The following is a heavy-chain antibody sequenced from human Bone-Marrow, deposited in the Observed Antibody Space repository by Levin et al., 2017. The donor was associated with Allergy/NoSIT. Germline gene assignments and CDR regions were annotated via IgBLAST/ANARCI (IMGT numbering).Heavy chain of an antibody. D-gene: IGHD3-10*01. J-gene: IGHJ6*02. CDR3: AREETFYHGSGSFHALLDV. Sequence: PSETLSLTCAVSGDSISSNNWWGWVRQPPGKGLEWIGQIYHSGSTNYNPSLKSRVTISVDKSENQISLKLSSVTAADTAVYYCAREETFYHGSGSFHALLDVWGQGTTVTVSS. CDR1: GDSISSNNW. CDR2: IYHSGST. V-gene: IGHV4-4*02.